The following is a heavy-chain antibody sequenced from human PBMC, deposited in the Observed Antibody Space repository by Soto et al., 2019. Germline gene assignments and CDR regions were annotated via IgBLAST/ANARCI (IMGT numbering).Heavy chain of an antibody. J-gene: IGHJ6*02. CDR2: IWYDGSNK. D-gene: IGHD3-16*01. Sequence: RLSCAASGFTFSSYGMHWVRQAPGKGLEWVAVIWYDGSNKYYADSVKGRFTISRDNSKNTLYLQMNSLRAEDTAVYYCARDGGWLQSYYYYYGMDVWGQGTTVTVSS. CDR3: ARDGGWLQSYYYYYGMDV. V-gene: IGHV3-33*01. CDR1: GFTFSSYG.